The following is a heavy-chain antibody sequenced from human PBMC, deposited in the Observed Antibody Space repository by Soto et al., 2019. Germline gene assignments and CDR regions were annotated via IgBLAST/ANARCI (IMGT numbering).Heavy chain of an antibody. CDR2: ISSSSSYI. D-gene: IGHD6-19*01. J-gene: IGHJ6*02. CDR3: ARDLKVIAVAGTQGHGGYYYYYGMDV. CDR1: GFTFSSYS. Sequence: PGGSLRLSCAASGFTFSSYSMNWVRQAPGKGLEWVSSISSSSSYIYYADSVKGRFTISRDNAKNSLYLQMNSLRAEDTAVYYCARDLKVIAVAGTQGHGGYYYYYGMDVWGQGTTVTVSS. V-gene: IGHV3-21*01.